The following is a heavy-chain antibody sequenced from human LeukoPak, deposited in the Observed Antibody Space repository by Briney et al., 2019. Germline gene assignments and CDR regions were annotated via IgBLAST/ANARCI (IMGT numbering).Heavy chain of an antibody. V-gene: IGHV1-8*01. CDR2: MNPNSGNT. CDR1: GYTFTSYD. J-gene: IGHJ4*02. CDR3: ARSRYCTTNGCNDFDI. Sequence: GASVKVSCKASGYTFTSYDVDWVRQATGQGLGWMGWMNPNSGNTDSAQKFQGRVTMTRDTSISTAYMELSSLTSEDTAVYYCARSRYCTTNGCNDFDIWGQGTLVTVSS. D-gene: IGHD2-8*01.